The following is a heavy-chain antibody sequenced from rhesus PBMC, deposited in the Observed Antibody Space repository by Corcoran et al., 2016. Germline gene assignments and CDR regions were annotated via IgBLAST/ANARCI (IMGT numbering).Heavy chain of an antibody. J-gene: IGHJ6*01. Sequence: QLQLQESGPGLVKPSETLSLTCAVSGGSIRSNYWSWIRQPPGTGQELIGRISDRGGNTAYNPSLKSRVNMSTDTSKNQFSLKLSSVTAADTAVYYCARDEYSSWTYGLDSWGQGVVVTVSS. CDR2: ISDRGGNT. CDR3: ARDEYSSWTYGLDS. D-gene: IGHD6-13*01. V-gene: IGHV4-173*01. CDR1: GGSIRSNY.